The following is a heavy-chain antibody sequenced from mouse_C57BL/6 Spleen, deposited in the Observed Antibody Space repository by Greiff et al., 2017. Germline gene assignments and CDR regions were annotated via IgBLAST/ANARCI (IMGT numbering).Heavy chain of an antibody. Sequence: EVKLMESGGGLVKPGGSLKLSCAASGFTFSSYAMSWVRQTPEKRLEWVATISDGGSYTYYPDNVKGRFTISRDNAKNNLYLQMSHLKSEDTAMYYCARDYDGGGYYFDYWGQGTTLTVSS. D-gene: IGHD2-12*01. CDR3: ARDYDGGGYYFDY. J-gene: IGHJ2*01. CDR1: GFTFSSYA. V-gene: IGHV5-4*01. CDR2: ISDGGSYT.